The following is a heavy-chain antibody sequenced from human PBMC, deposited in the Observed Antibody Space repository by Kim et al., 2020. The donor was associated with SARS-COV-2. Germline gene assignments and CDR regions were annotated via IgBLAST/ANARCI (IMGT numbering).Heavy chain of an antibody. CDR3: ARVLVAYSSLIGMDV. D-gene: IGHD6-6*01. J-gene: IGHJ6*02. CDR2: IYSGGST. CDR1: GFTVSSNY. V-gene: IGHV3-53*01. Sequence: GGSLRLSCAASGFTVSSNYMSWVRQAPGKGLEWVSVIYSGGSTYYADSVKGRFTISRDNSKNTLYLQMNSLRAEDTAVYYCARVLVAYSSLIGMDVWGQGTTVTVSS.